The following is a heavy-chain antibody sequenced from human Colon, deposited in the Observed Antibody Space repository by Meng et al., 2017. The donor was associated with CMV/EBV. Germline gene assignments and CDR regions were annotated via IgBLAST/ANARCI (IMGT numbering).Heavy chain of an antibody. CDR1: HCTFNSYG. CDR2: ISVYNGNT. Sequence: AAVTVSCKASHCTFNSYGISWLRQAPGQGLEWMGWISVYNGNTNYTQKLQGRVTMTTDTSTSTAYMELRSLRSDDTAVYYCARDSGTYYREPYYFDYWGQGTLVTVSS. D-gene: IGHD1-26*01. J-gene: IGHJ4*02. V-gene: IGHV1-18*01. CDR3: ARDSGTYYREPYYFDY.